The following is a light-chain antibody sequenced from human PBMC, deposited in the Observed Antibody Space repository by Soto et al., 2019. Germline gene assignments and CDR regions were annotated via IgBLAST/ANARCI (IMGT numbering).Light chain of an antibody. CDR1: SSNIGSNS. CDR3: AAWDDRLKGQV. Sequence: QLVLTQPPSASGTPGQRVTMSCSGSSSNIGSNSVNWYQQLPGTAPKLLIYSDNQRPSGVPDRFSGSKSGTSASLAISGLQSEDEADYYCAAWDDRLKGQVFGGGTKLTVL. V-gene: IGLV1-44*01. J-gene: IGLJ2*01. CDR2: SDN.